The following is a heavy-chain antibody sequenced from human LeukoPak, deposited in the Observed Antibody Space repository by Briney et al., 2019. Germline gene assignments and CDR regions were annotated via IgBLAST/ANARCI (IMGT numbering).Heavy chain of an antibody. V-gene: IGHV4-59*01. CDR3: ASLTTAEAFDI. D-gene: IGHD3-22*01. CDR2: IYDSGST. Sequence: SETLSLTCTVSGDSISNFYWSWIRQPPGKGLEWIGYIYDSGSTNYNPSLKSRVTISVDTSKNQFSLKLSSVTAADTAVYYCASLTTAEAFDIWGQGTMVTVSS. CDR1: GDSISNFY. J-gene: IGHJ3*02.